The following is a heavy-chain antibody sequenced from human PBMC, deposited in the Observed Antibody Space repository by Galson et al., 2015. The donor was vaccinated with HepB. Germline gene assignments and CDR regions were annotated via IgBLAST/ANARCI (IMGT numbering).Heavy chain of an antibody. V-gene: IGHV1-24*01. CDR1: GYTLSEVS. CDR3: ARHFILLDRGTVITYFDY. Sequence: SVKVSCKVSGYTLSEVSLHWVRQTPGQGLEWIGGLDPKDGEAVYAQKFQGRVTMVDDTSTDTAYMELSSLRPEVTAVYYCARHFILLDRGTVITYFDYWGQGTLLTVSS. CDR2: LDPKDGEA. J-gene: IGHJ4*02. D-gene: IGHD3-10*01.